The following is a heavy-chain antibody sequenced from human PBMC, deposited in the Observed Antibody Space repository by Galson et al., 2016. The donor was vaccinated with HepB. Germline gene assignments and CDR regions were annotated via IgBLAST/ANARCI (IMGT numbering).Heavy chain of an antibody. D-gene: IGHD1-26*01. V-gene: IGHV3-30-3*01. Sequence: SLRLSCAASGFRFSHYAMHWVRQAPGKGLEWLASLSYDANTEHYADSVKGRFTISRDNSKNTLFLQMNSLTTEDTAIYFCAKARLGWYYFDSWGQGALVTVSS. J-gene: IGHJ4*02. CDR3: AKARLGWYYFDS. CDR1: GFRFSHYA. CDR2: LSYDANTE.